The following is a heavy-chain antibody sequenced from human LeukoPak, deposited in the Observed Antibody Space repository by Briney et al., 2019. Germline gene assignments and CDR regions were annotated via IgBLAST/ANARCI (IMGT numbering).Heavy chain of an antibody. J-gene: IGHJ4*02. CDR2: IIPIFGTA. CDR3: ARVLPSGFIQD. D-gene: IGHD3-10*01. V-gene: IGHV1-69*05. CDR1: GGTFSSYA. Sequence: GASVKVSCKASGGTFSSYAISWVRQAPGQGLEWMGRIIPIFGTANYAQKFQGRVTITTDESTSTAYMELSSLRSEDTAVYYCARVLPSGFIQDWGQGTLVTVSS.